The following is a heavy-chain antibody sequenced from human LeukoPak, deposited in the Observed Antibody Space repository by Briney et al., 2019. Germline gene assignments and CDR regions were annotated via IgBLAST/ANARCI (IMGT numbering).Heavy chain of an antibody. CDR1: GFTFTSSA. D-gene: IGHD1-26*01. CDR2: IVVGSGNT. CDR3: ARDRSTVPDH. J-gene: IGHJ5*02. Sequence: ASVKVSCKASGFTFTSSAMQWVRQARGQRLEWIGWIVVGSGNTNYAQKFQERVTITRDMSTSTAYMELRSLRSDDTAVYYCARDRSTVPDHWGQGTLVTVSS. V-gene: IGHV1-58*02.